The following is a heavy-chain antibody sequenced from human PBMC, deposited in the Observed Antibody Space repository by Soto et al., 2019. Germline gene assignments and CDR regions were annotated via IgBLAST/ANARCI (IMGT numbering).Heavy chain of an antibody. D-gene: IGHD6-25*01. CDR3: AIFLWYSTGWELFDF. J-gene: IGHJ4*02. Sequence: GSLRLSCAASGFTFSSYAMSWVRQAPGKGLEWVSAISGSGISTYYADSVKGRFTISRDNSKNTLYLQMNSLRAEDTAVYYCAIFLWYSTGWELFDFWAQGSLVPVSS. CDR2: ISGSGIST. V-gene: IGHV3-23*01. CDR1: GFTFSSYA.